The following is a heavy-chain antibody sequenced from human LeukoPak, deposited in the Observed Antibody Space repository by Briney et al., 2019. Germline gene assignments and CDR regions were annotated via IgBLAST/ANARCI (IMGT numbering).Heavy chain of an antibody. Sequence: GASVKVSCKASGGTFSSYAISWVRQAPGQGLEWMGGIIPIFGTANYAQKFQGRVTITADKSTSTAYMELSSLRSGDTAVYYCARDRAVGDYDYWGQGTLVTVSS. CDR2: IIPIFGTA. D-gene: IGHD2-15*01. V-gene: IGHV1-69*06. CDR3: ARDRAVGDYDY. CDR1: GGTFSSYA. J-gene: IGHJ4*02.